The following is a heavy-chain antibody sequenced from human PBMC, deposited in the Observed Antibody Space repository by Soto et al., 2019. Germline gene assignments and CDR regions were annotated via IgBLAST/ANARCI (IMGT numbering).Heavy chain of an antibody. V-gene: IGHV3-30*04. J-gene: IGHJ4*02. D-gene: IGHD2-8*01. CDR2: ISHDGRIK. CDR3: ARVSGHVYATLHGPFDY. CDR1: EFTFNRHA. Sequence: QVQLVESGGGVVQPGRSLRLSCAASEFTFNRHAMHWVRQAPGKGLEWVAVISHDGRIKYYADSVKGRFTISRDNSMNTLDLQMNSLRAEDTAIYFCARVSGHVYATLHGPFDYRGQGTLVTVSS.